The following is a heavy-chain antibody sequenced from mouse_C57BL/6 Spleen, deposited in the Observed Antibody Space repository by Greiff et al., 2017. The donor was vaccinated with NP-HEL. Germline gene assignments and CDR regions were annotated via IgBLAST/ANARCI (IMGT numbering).Heavy chain of an antibody. CDR1: GYAFSSSW. D-gene: IGHD1-1*01. J-gene: IGHJ2*01. V-gene: IGHV1-82*01. CDR3: ARDGSIYFDY. Sequence: QVQLQQSGPELVKPGASVKISCKASGYAFSSSWMNWVKQRPGKGLEWIGRIYPGDGDTNYNGKFKGKATLTADKSSSTAYMQLSSLTSEDSAVYFCARDGSIYFDYWGQGTTLTISS. CDR2: IYPGDGDT.